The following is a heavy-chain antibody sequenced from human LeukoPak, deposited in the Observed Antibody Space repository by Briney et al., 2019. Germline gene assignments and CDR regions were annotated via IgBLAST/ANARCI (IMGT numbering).Heavy chain of an antibody. Sequence: GGSLRLSCAASGFTFNSYAMSWVRQAPGKGLEWVSIISASGGSTYYADSVKGRFTISRDNSKNTLYLQMNSLRAEDTAVYYCARGGGVIVTPPDYWGQGTLVTVSS. J-gene: IGHJ4*02. CDR2: ISASGGST. D-gene: IGHD3-16*02. CDR1: GFTFNSYA. V-gene: IGHV3-23*01. CDR3: ARGGGVIVTPPDY.